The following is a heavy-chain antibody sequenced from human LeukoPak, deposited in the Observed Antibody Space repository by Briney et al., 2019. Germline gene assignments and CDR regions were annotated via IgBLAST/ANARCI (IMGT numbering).Heavy chain of an antibody. Sequence: ASVTVSFKASGYTFTSYGISWVRQAPGQGREWMGWISAYNGNTNYAQKLQGRVTMTTDTSTSTAYMELRSLRSDDTAVYYCARDRPYYDSSGYYYPHYYGMDVWGQGTTVTVSS. V-gene: IGHV1-18*01. CDR2: ISAYNGNT. CDR1: GYTFTSYG. D-gene: IGHD3-22*01. J-gene: IGHJ6*02. CDR3: ARDRPYYDSSGYYYPHYYGMDV.